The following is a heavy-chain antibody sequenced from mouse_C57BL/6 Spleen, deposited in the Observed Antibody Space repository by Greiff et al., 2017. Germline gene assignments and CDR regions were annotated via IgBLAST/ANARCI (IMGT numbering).Heavy chain of an antibody. J-gene: IGHJ1*03. CDR1: GYTFTSYW. Sequence: QVQLQQPGAELVRPGSSVKLSCKASGYTFTSYWMHWVKQRPIQGLEWIGNIDPSDSETHYNQKFKDKATLTVDKSSSTAYMQRSRLTSEDSAVYYGERGGYDGSSWGYFDVWGTGTTVTVSS. CDR2: IDPSDSET. V-gene: IGHV1-52*01. D-gene: IGHD1-1*01. CDR3: ERGGYDGSSWGYFDV.